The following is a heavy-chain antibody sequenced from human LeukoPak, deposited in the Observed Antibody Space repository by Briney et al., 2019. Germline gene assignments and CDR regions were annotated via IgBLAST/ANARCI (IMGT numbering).Heavy chain of an antibody. D-gene: IGHD3/OR15-3a*01. CDR1: GFTFSSYG. CDR3: ASQDWGSSDY. J-gene: IGHJ4*02. V-gene: IGHV3-30*02. CDR2: IRYDGSNK. Sequence: GESLRLSCAAAGFTFSSYGMHWVRQAPGKGLEWVAFIRYDGSNKYYADSVKGRLTISRDNSENTLYPQMNSLRAEDTAVYYCASQDWGSSDYWGQGTLVTVSS.